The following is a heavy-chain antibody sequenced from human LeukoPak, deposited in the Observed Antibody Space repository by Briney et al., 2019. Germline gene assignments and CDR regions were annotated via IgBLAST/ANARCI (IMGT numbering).Heavy chain of an antibody. CDR3: ARVTYEVIAAAAHNWFDP. V-gene: IGHV1-18*01. CDR1: GYTFTSYG. Sequence: GASVKVSCKASGYTFTSYGIRWVRQAPGQGLEWMGWINAYNGNTNYAQKLQGRVTMTTDTSMNTPYMELRRLRSDDTAVYYCARVTYEVIAAAAHNWFDPWGQGGLATVSS. D-gene: IGHD6-13*01. J-gene: IGHJ5*02. CDR2: INAYNGNT.